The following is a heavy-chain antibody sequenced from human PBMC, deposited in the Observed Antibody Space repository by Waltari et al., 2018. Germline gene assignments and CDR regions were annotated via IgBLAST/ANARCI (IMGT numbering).Heavy chain of an antibody. J-gene: IGHJ4*02. CDR3: ARDRPGGDGYSAFDY. V-gene: IGHV3-7*01. CDR1: GFTFSSYW. Sequence: EVQLVESGGGLVQPGGSLRLSCAASGFTFSSYWMSWVRQAPGKGLEWVANIKQDGSEKYYVDSVKGRFTISRDNAKNSLYLQMNSLRAEDTAVYYCARDRPGGDGYSAFDYWGQGTQNTVSS. D-gene: IGHD2-15*01. CDR2: IKQDGSEK.